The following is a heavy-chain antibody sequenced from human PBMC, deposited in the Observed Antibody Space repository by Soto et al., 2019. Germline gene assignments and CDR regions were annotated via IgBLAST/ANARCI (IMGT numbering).Heavy chain of an antibody. J-gene: IGHJ3*01. Sequence: VGSLRLSCAASQFVFSNSWMHWVRQVPGRGLIWVSRISADGSAATYTDSVKGRFTISRDNTRNTLYLDMNSLRVDDTVIYYCARAYKWRQMSLNVFDLWGQRIMVTVSS. V-gene: IGHV3-74*01. CDR3: ARAYKWRQMSLNVFDL. D-gene: IGHD1-1*01. CDR2: ISADGSAA. CDR1: QFVFSNSW.